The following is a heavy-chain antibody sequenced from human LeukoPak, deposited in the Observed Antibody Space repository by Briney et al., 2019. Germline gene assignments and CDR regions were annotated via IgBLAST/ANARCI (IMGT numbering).Heavy chain of an antibody. J-gene: IGHJ4*02. Sequence: SQTLSLTCAISGDSVSSNSAAWNWIRQSPTRGLEWLGGTYYRSKWYNDYAVSVQSRITINPDTPKNQFSLQLNSVTPEDTAVYYCAQDSTGYYIFDYWGQGTLVTVSS. CDR1: GDSVSSNSAA. CDR3: AQDSTGYYIFDY. CDR2: TYYRSKWYN. V-gene: IGHV6-1*01. D-gene: IGHD3-22*01.